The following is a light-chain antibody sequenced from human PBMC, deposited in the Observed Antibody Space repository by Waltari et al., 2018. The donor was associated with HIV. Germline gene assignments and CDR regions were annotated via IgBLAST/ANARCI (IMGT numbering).Light chain of an antibody. CDR3: QVWDSSRDWV. CDR1: TTGSKS. V-gene: IGLV3-21*02. CDR2: DDS. J-gene: IGLJ3*02. Sequence: SNVLTQPPSVSVAPGQTARITCGGNTTGSKSVHWYQQRPGQAPVVVVFDDSDRPSGIPERFAGSNSGNTATLTISRVEAGDEADYYCQVWDSSRDWVFGGGTKLTVL.